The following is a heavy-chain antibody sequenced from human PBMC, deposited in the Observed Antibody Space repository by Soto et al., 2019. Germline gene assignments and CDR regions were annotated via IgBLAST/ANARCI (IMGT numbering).Heavy chain of an antibody. J-gene: IGHJ4*02. Sequence: GGSLRLSCAASGFTFSSYAMSWVRQAPGKGLEWVSAISGSGGSTYYADSVKGRFTISRDNSKNTLYLQMNSLRAEDTAVYYCAKDRVAVSPLVLMPYYFDYWGQGTLVTVSS. V-gene: IGHV3-23*01. D-gene: IGHD6-6*01. CDR2: ISGSGGST. CDR1: GFTFSSYA. CDR3: AKDRVAVSPLVLMPYYFDY.